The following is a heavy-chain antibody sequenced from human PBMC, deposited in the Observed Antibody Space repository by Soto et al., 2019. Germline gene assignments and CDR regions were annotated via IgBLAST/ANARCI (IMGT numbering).Heavy chain of an antibody. CDR3: ARRGYDFWSGYDY. Sequence: SETPFPTCTLSGCSISSNSLYWGWVRQPPGKGLEWIGSIYYSGSTYYNPSLKSRVTISVDTSKNQFSLKLSSVTAADTAVYYCARRGYDFWSGYDYWGQGTLVTVSS. V-gene: IGHV4-39*01. J-gene: IGHJ4*02. CDR2: IYYSGST. CDR1: GCSISSNSLY. D-gene: IGHD3-3*01.